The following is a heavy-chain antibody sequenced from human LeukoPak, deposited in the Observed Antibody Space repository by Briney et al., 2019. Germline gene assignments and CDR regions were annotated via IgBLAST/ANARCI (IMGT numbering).Heavy chain of an antibody. CDR1: GFSFSGSA. CDR3: QSHSDPYCSRATCYVANFYGLAV. V-gene: IGHV3-73*01. J-gene: IGHJ6*02. D-gene: IGHD2-2*01. CDR2: IRSRANSYVT. Sequence: GGSLRLSCAASGFSFSGSAIHWVRQVSGKGLEWLGRIRSRANSYVTTYAGSVTGRFTLSRDDSSSTAYLQMHSLSPEDTAVYFCQSHSDPYCSRATCYVANFYGLAVWGQGTRVTVSS.